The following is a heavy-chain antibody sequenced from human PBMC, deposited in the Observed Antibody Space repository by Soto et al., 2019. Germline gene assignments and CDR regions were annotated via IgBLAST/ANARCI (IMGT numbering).Heavy chain of an antibody. CDR2: IIPIAGTA. J-gene: IGHJ6*02. Sequence: QVQLVQSGAEVKKPGSSVKVSCTASGGTFSSYAISWVRQALGQGLEWMGGIIPIAGTANYAQKFQGRVTITADESTSTAYMELSSLRSEDTAVYYCARSQGSSTSLEIYYYYYYGMDVWGQGTTVTVSS. CDR1: GGTFSSYA. V-gene: IGHV1-69*01. D-gene: IGHD2-2*01. CDR3: ARSQGSSTSLEIYYYYYYGMDV.